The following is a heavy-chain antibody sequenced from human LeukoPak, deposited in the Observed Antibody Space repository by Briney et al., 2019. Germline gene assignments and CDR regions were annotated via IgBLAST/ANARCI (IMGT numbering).Heavy chain of an antibody. CDR2: IIPIFGTA. CDR1: GGTLSSYA. Sequence: LVKLSCKASGGTLSSYAISWVRQAPGQGLEWMGGIIPIFGTANYAQKFQGRVTITADESTSTAYMELSSLRSEDTAVYYCARSAGTGYNWFDPWGQGTLVTVSS. V-gene: IGHV1-69*01. D-gene: IGHD6-13*01. CDR3: ARSAGTGYNWFDP. J-gene: IGHJ5*02.